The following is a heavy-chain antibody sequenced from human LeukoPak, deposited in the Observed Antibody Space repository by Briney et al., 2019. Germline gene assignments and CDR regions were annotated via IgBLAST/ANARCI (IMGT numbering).Heavy chain of an antibody. CDR1: GFTFSSYS. CDR3: ARDPPVGYTGSPRD. D-gene: IGHD1-26*01. V-gene: IGHV3-21*01. J-gene: IGHJ4*02. CDR2: ISSSTSYI. Sequence: KPGGSLRLSCAASGFTFSSYSMNWVRQAPGKGLEWVSSISSSTSYIYYADSVKGRFTISRDNSKNTLYLQMNSLRAEDTAVYYCARDPPVGYTGSPRDWGQGTLVTVSS.